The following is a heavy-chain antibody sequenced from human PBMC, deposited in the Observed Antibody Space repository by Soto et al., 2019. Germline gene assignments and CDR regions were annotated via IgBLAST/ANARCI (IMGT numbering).Heavy chain of an antibody. CDR1: GFSFTTYW. CDR2: IYPGDSKT. J-gene: IGHJ3*02. V-gene: IGHV5-51*01. Sequence: GESLKISCKGSGFSFTTYWIAWVRQMPGKGLEWMGIIYPGDSKTTYSPSFQGQVTISADKSISTAYLQWSSLKASDTAMYYCARGVPATARPLAAFDIWGQGTMVTVSS. D-gene: IGHD2-2*01. CDR3: ARGVPATARPLAAFDI.